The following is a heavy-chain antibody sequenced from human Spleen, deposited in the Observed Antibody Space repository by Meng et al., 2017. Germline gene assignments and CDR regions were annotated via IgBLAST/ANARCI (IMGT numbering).Heavy chain of an antibody. J-gene: IGHJ4*02. Sequence: GESLKISCKGFGYSFTTYWIGWVRQMPGKGLEWMGIIYPGDSDTRYSPSFQGQVTISADKSISTAYLQWSSLKASDTAMYYCARRVQGRYYYDSSGYYILPYYFDYWGQGTLVTVSS. CDR3: ARRVQGRYYYDSSGYYILPYYFDY. CDR2: IYPGDSDT. CDR1: GYSFTTYW. D-gene: IGHD3-22*01. V-gene: IGHV5-51*01.